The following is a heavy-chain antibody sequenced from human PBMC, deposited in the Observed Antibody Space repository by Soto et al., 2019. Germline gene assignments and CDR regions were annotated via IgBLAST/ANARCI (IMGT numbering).Heavy chain of an antibody. D-gene: IGHD6-19*01. Sequence: QVQLQASGPGLVKPSETLSLTCIVSGGSLSTYQWTWIRQPPGKGLEWIGYVSYTGSTTYNPSLESRVTISLGTSRNDFSLTLTAVTAADTAVYYCARSGSGCHSHWFDPWGQGTLVTVSS. CDR1: GGSLSTYQ. CDR3: ARSGSGCHSHWFDP. CDR2: VSYTGST. J-gene: IGHJ5*02. V-gene: IGHV4-59*01.